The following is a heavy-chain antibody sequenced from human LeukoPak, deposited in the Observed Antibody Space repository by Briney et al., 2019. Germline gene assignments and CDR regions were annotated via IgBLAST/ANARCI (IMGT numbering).Heavy chain of an antibody. V-gene: IGHV3-64*02. D-gene: IGHD1-14*01. Sequence: AGSLRFSFAAFGFTFSTYVMHWVRQAPWKGLEYVSATCDNGGRFYYADSFKGRLTISRDNSKNTLYFQLRSLMAPDIAAYYCARGTSDSPGIDYWGRGTLVSVSS. CDR3: ARGTSDSPGIDY. J-gene: IGHJ4*02. CDR2: TCDNGGRF. CDR1: GFTFSTYV.